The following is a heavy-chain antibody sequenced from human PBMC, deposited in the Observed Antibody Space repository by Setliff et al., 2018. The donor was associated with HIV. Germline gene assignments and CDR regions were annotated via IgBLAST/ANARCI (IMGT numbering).Heavy chain of an antibody. V-gene: IGHV4-38-2*02. J-gene: IGHJ4*02. D-gene: IGHD1-26*01. CDR1: GYSISSGYY. Sequence: LSLTCTVSGYSISSGYYWGWIRQPPGKGLEWIGSIYHSGSTYYNPSLKSRVTISVDTSKNQFSLKLSSVTAADTAVYYCARVRGSSYFGTFDYWGQGALVTVSS. CDR3: ARVRGSSYFGTFDY. CDR2: IYHSGST.